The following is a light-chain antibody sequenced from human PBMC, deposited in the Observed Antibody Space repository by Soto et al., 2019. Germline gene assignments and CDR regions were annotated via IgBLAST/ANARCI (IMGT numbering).Light chain of an antibody. V-gene: IGLV2-14*03. CDR3: VSFTTSRSYV. CDR1: SNDVGSYDF. Sequence: QSALTQPASVSGSPGQSITISCTGTSNDVGSYDFVSWYQQHPDKAPRLMIYDIINRPSGVSNRFSGSKSGNTASLTISGLQAEDEADYYCVSFTTSRSYVFGTGTKLTVL. J-gene: IGLJ1*01. CDR2: DII.